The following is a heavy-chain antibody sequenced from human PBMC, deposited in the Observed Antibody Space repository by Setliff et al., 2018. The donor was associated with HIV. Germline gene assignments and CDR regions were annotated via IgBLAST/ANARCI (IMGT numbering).Heavy chain of an antibody. V-gene: IGHV3-33*08. Sequence: PGGSLRLSCAASGFNFKSYGMHWVRQAPGKGLEWVAVIWYDGSKKYYADSVKGRFTISRDNSKNTLYLQMNSLRAEATAVYYCARDCRVGWVFTYGMDVWGQGTLVTVSS. J-gene: IGHJ6*02. CDR1: GFNFKSYG. D-gene: IGHD6-13*01. CDR3: ARDCRVGWVFTYGMDV. CDR2: IWYDGSKK.